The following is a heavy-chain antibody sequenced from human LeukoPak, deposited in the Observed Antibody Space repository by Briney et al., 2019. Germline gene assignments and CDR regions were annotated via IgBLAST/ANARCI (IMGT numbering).Heavy chain of an antibody. CDR3: ARMRFRGIVIARKQNAFDV. D-gene: IGHD3-10*01. CDR2: IYTSGST. V-gene: IGHV4-4*07. CDR1: GGSISSYY. J-gene: IGHJ3*01. Sequence: SETLSLTCTVSGGSISSYYWSWIRQPAGKGLEWIGRIYTSGSTNYNPSLKSRVTMSVDTSKNQFSLRLSSVTAADTAVYFCARMRFRGIVIARKQNAFDVWGQGTAVTVSS.